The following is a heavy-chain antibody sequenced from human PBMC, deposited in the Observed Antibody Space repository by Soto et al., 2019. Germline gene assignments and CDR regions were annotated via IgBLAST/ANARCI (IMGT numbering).Heavy chain of an antibody. J-gene: IGHJ1*01. D-gene: IGHD3-3*01. CDR3: ARVRSDCWSGYYTF. V-gene: IGHV3-74*01. Sequence: GGSLRLSCAASGFTFSSYWMRWVRQAPGKGLVWVSHINTDGSSTSYADSVKGRFTISRDNAKNTLYLQMNSLGAEDTAVYYCARVRSDCWSGYYTFWGQGTLVTVSS. CDR2: INTDGSST. CDR1: GFTFSSYW.